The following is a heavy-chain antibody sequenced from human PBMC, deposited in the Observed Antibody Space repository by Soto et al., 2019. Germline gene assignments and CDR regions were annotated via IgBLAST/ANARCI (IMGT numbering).Heavy chain of an antibody. Sequence: QVQLQESGPGLVKPPQTLSLTCTVSGDSISSDNYYCSWIRQHPGKGLEWIGYIFYSGSTHYNPSLKSRVTISVDTSKNQFSLKLSSVTAADTAVYYCARLTTGYCSGGSCPPPYWGQGTLVTVSS. CDR3: ARLTTGYCSGGSCPPPY. V-gene: IGHV4-31*03. D-gene: IGHD2-15*01. J-gene: IGHJ4*02. CDR1: GDSISSDNYY. CDR2: IFYSGST.